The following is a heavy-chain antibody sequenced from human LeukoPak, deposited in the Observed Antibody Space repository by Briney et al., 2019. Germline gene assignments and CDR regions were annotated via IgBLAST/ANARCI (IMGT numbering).Heavy chain of an antibody. CDR1: GFTFSSYA. J-gene: IGHJ4*02. CDR3: AKDDIAVAGAFDY. V-gene: IGHV3-23*01. Sequence: GGSLRLSCAASGFTFSSYAMSWVRQAPGKGLEWVSAISGSGGSTYYADSVKGRSTISRDNSKNTLYLQMNSLRAEDAAVYYCAKDDIAVAGAFDYWGQGTLVTVSS. CDR2: ISGSGGST. D-gene: IGHD6-19*01.